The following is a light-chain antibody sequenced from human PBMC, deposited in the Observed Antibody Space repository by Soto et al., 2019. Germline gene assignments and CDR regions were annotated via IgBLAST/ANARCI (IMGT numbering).Light chain of an antibody. Sequence: DIQMTQSPSTLSASVGDRVTITCRASQSISSWLAWYQQKPGKAPKLLIYKASSLESGVPSRFSGSGSGTEFTLTISRLQPDDFVTYYYQQYNSYWTFGQGTKVEIK. CDR1: QSISSW. CDR3: QQYNSYWT. CDR2: KAS. J-gene: IGKJ1*01. V-gene: IGKV1-5*03.